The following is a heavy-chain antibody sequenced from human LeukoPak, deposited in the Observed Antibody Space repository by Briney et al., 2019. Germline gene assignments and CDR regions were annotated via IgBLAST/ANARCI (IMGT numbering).Heavy chain of an antibody. V-gene: IGHV3-53*05. CDR2: IYSGGET. Sequence: GGSLRLSCAASGFTVSSRYMSWVRQAPGKGLEWVSVIYSGGETYYVDSVKGRFTISRDNAKNSLYLQMNSLRAEDMALYSCAKDMEAEMTTNWFDPWGQGTLVTVSS. CDR1: GFTVSSRY. D-gene: IGHD1-1*01. J-gene: IGHJ5*02. CDR3: AKDMEAEMTTNWFDP.